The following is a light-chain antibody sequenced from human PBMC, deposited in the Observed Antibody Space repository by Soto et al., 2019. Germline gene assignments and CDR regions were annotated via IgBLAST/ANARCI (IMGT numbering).Light chain of an antibody. CDR2: AVS. V-gene: IGLV2-14*01. CDR3: SSYTSSTTWE. J-gene: IGLJ3*02. Sequence: QSALTQPASVSGSPGQSITLSCTGSSSDVGGYNYVSWYQQHPGKAPKLIIYAVSDRPSGVSNRFSGSKSGNTASLTISGLQADDEADYYCSSYTSSTTWEFGGGTKLTVL. CDR1: SSDVGGYNY.